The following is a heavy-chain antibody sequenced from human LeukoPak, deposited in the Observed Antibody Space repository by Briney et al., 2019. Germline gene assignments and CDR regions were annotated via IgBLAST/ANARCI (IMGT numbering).Heavy chain of an antibody. V-gene: IGHV3-48*01. CDR1: GFTFSSYS. CDR3: AKDLWLR. Sequence: GGSLRLSCAASGFTFSSYSMDWVRRAPGKGLEWISYISTSGTTRYYADSVKGRFTISRDNAKNSLYLQMNSLRAEDTAVYYCAKDLWLRWGQGTLVTVSS. J-gene: IGHJ4*02. D-gene: IGHD5-12*01. CDR2: ISTSGTTR.